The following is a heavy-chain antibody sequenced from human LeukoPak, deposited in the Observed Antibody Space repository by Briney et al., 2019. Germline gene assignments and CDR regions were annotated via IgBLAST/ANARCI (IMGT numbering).Heavy chain of an antibody. CDR2: INPSGGST. D-gene: IGHD4-23*01. V-gene: IGHV1-46*01. CDR1: GYTFTGYY. Sequence: GASVKVSCKASGYTFTGYYMHWVRQAPGQGLEWMGIINPSGGSTSYAQKFQGRVTMTRDMSTSTVYMELSSLRSEDTAVYYCARSRSKTTVVTDYWGQGTLVTVSS. J-gene: IGHJ4*02. CDR3: ARSRSKTTVVTDY.